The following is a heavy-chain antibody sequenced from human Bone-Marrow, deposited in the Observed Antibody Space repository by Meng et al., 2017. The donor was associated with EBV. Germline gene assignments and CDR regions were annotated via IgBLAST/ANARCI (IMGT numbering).Heavy chain of an antibody. V-gene: IGHV4-4*02. Sequence: QVQLQESGPGMVMPSGTLSLTCYVSGDSIGSSHWWSWVRQPPGKGLEWIGKIYHSGSTSYNPSLRSRVTISVDKSKSQFSLKLTSVTAADTAVYYCARDYYGYNYFDYWGQGTLVTVSS. J-gene: IGHJ4*02. CDR1: GDSIGSSHW. D-gene: IGHD3-22*01. CDR3: ARDYYGYNYFDY. CDR2: IYHSGST.